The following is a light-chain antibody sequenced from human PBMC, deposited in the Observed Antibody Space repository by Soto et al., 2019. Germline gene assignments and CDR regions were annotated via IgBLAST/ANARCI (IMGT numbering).Light chain of an antibody. CDR2: GAS. V-gene: IGKV3-20*01. CDR1: QSVSSSF. CDR3: QQYGSSPFT. J-gene: IGKJ3*01. Sequence: ELVLTQSPDTLSLSPGERATLSCRASQSVSSSFLAWYQQRPGQAPRLLIYGASSRATGIPDRFAGSGSGTDFTLTISRLEPEDFTVYYCQQYGSSPFTFGPGTKVDIK.